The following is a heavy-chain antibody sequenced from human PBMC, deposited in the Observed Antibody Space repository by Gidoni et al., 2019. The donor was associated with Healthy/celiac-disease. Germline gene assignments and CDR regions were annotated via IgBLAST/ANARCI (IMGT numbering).Heavy chain of an antibody. CDR1: GSPCSSYA. Sequence: EVQLLASGGGLVQPGGSLRLSFAPFGSPCSSYAISWVRQAPGKGLEWVSAISGSGGSTYYADSVKGRFTISRDNSKNTLYLQMNSLRAEDTAVYYCAKLYSSSWYVGYWGQGTLVTVSS. CDR2: ISGSGGST. D-gene: IGHD6-13*01. J-gene: IGHJ4*02. V-gene: IGHV3-23*01. CDR3: AKLYSSSWYVGY.